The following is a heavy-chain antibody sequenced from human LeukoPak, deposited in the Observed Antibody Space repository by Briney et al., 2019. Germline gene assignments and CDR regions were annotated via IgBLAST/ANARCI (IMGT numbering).Heavy chain of an antibody. J-gene: IGHJ4*02. D-gene: IGHD1-26*01. V-gene: IGHV3-21*01. Sequence: GGSLRLSCAASGFTFSSYSMNWVRQAPGKGLEWVSSISSSSSYIYYADSVKGRFTISRDSAKNSLYLQMNSLRAEDTAVYYCARDGGDSGSYFDYWGQGTLVTVSS. CDR1: GFTFSSYS. CDR3: ARDGGDSGSYFDY. CDR2: ISSSSSYI.